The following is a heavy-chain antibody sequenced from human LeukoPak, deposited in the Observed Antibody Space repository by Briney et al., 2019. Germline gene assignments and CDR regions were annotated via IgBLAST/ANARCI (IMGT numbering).Heavy chain of an antibody. CDR1: GFTFSSYA. CDR2: ISSNGGST. Sequence: GGSLRLSCAASGFTFSSYAMHWVRQAPGKGLEYVSAISSNGGSTYYANSVKGRFTISRDNSKNTLYLQMGSLRAEDTAVYYCARGQGGDILTGVDYWGQGTLVTVSS. CDR3: ARGQGGDILTGVDY. V-gene: IGHV3-64*01. J-gene: IGHJ4*02. D-gene: IGHD3-9*01.